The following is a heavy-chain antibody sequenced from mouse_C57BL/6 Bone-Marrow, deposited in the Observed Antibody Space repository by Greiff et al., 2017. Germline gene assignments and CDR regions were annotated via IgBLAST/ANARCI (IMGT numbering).Heavy chain of an antibody. D-gene: IGHD2-10*01. Sequence: VQLQQPGAELVKPGASVKMSCKASGYTFTSYWITWVKQRPGQGLEWIGDIYPGRGSTNYNETFKNKATLTVDTSSSPADMQRSSRTSEDSAVYYCARRGLLRFDYWGQGTTLTVSS. V-gene: IGHV1-55*01. CDR2: IYPGRGST. CDR1: GYTFTSYW. J-gene: IGHJ2*01. CDR3: ARRGLLRFDY.